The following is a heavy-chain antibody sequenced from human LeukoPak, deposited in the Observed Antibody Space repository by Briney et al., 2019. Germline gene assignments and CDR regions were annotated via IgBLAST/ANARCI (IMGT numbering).Heavy chain of an antibody. CDR2: IYYSGST. Sequence: SETLSLTCTVSGGSISSYYWSWIRQPPGKGLEWIGYIYYSGSTNYNPSLKSRVTISVDTSKNQFSLKLSSVTAADTAVYYWARLSYDPDAFDIWGQGTMVTVSS. V-gene: IGHV4-59*01. CDR1: GGSISSYY. CDR3: ARLSYDPDAFDI. J-gene: IGHJ3*02. D-gene: IGHD3-3*01.